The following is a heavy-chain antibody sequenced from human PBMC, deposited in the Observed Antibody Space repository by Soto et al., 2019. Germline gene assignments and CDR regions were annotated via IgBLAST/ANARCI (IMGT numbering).Heavy chain of an antibody. CDR2: ISGGGDRT. CDR3: ARKVLGSTTRPDYWYFDL. CDR1: GFTFINHA. D-gene: IGHD3-16*01. V-gene: IGHV3-23*01. Sequence: EVQLLESGGGLVQPGGSLRLSCVGSGFTFINHAMNWVRQAPGKGLEWVSGISGGGDRTFDADYVKGRFTISRDNSKNTVNLQMNSLRADDTAVYYCARKVLGSTTRPDYWYFDLWGRGTLVTVSS. J-gene: IGHJ2*01.